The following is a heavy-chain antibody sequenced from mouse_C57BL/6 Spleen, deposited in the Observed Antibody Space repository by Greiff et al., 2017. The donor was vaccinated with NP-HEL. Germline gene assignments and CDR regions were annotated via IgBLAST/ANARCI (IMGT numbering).Heavy chain of an antibody. Sequence: EVKVVESGGGLVQPGGSLSLSCAASGFTFTDYYMSWVRQPPGKALEWLGFIRNKANGYTTEYSASVKGRFTISRDNSQSILYLQMNALRAEDSATYYCARRTLYFDYWGQGTTLTVSS. CDR2: IRNKANGYTT. CDR3: ARRTLYFDY. J-gene: IGHJ2*01. CDR1: GFTFTDYY. V-gene: IGHV7-3*01.